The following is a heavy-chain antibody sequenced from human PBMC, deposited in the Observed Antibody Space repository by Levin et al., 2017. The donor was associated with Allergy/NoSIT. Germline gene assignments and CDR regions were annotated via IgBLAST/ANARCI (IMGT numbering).Heavy chain of an antibody. CDR2: ISGPGTGS. Sequence: PGGSLRLSCAASGFIFRDYAMNWVRQAPGKGLEWVSAISGPGTGSYSVGSVKGRFTISRDNSRNSLFLQMNSLRAEDTAVYYCVKGDATAILNGVDVWGQGTTVTVSS. J-gene: IGHJ6*02. CDR1: GFIFRDYA. CDR3: VKGDATAILNGVDV. D-gene: IGHD2-2*02. V-gene: IGHV3-23*01.